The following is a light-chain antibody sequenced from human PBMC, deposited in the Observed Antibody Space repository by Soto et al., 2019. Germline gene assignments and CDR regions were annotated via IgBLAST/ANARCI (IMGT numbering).Light chain of an antibody. CDR3: CSYAGTCVYV. CDR1: SSDVGGYNF. V-gene: IGLV2-11*01. J-gene: IGLJ1*01. Sequence: QSALTQPRSVSGSPGQSVTVSCTGTSSDVGGYNFVSWYQHHPGKAPKLMIYDVTKRPSGVPDRFAGSKSGNTASLTISGLQAEYEAVYFCCSYAGTCVYVFGTGTKLTVL. CDR2: DVT.